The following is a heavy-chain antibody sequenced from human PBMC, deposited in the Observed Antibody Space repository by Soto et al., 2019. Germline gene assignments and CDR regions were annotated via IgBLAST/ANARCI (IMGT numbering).Heavy chain of an antibody. J-gene: IGHJ4*02. CDR1: GGSISNYY. CDR3: ARGLITGSHYSGGWYYFDP. Sequence: PSETLSLTCTVSGGSISNYYWSWIRQPPGKGLEWIGYIYYSGSTNYSPSLKSRVTISVHTSNSQFSLELSSVTAADTAVYYCARGLITGSHYSGGWYYFDPWGQGTLVTVSS. CDR2: IYYSGST. V-gene: IGHV4-59*12. D-gene: IGHD6-19*01.